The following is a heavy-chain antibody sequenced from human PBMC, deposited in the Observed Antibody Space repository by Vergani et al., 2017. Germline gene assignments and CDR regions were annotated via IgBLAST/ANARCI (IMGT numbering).Heavy chain of an antibody. CDR1: GFSFSNYA. Sequence: EVQLWESGGALVQPGGSLRISCVATGFSFSNYAINWVRQAPGKGLEWVSHISGSGDSTSYADSVKGRFTISRDNSENTLYLQMSSLRAEDTAVYYCARDQVPAAIRLNVGNYMDVWGKGTTVIVSS. CDR3: ARDQVPAAIRLNVGNYMDV. CDR2: ISGSGDST. D-gene: IGHD2-2*02. J-gene: IGHJ6*03. V-gene: IGHV3-23*01.